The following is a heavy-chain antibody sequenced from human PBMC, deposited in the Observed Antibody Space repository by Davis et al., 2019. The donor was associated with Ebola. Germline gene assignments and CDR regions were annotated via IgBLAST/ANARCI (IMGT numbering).Heavy chain of an antibody. J-gene: IGHJ4*02. CDR2: IRSKAYGGTT. CDR1: GFTFGDYA. D-gene: IGHD4-23*01. Sequence: GESLKISCPVSGFTFGDYAMSWVRQAPGKGLEWVGFIRSKAYGGTTEYAASVKGRFTISRDDSKSIAYLQMDSLKTEDTAVYYCSRDYGGAGDYWGQGTLVTVSS. CDR3: SRDYGGAGDY. V-gene: IGHV3-49*04.